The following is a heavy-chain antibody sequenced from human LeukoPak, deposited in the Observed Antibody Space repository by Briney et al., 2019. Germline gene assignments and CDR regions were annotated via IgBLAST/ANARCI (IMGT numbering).Heavy chain of an antibody. CDR3: ARSVATISGYYMDV. V-gene: IGHV4-39*07. J-gene: IGHJ6*03. CDR1: GGSISSSSYY. Sequence: NTSETLSLTCTVSGGSISSSSYYWGWIRQPPGKGLEWIGEIYHSGSTNYNPSLKSRVTISVDKSKNQFSLKLSSVTAADTAVYYCARSVATISGYYMDVWGKGTTVTVSS. D-gene: IGHD5-12*01. CDR2: IYHSGST.